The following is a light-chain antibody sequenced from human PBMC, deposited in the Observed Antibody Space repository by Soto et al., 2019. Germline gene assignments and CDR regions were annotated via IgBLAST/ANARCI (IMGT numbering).Light chain of an antibody. V-gene: IGLV3-21*02. CDR1: NIGSKS. Sequence: SYELTQPPSVSVAPGLTARITCGGNNIGSKSVHWYHQKPGQAPVLVVYDDRARPSGVPERFSGSNSGNTATLTISRVEAGDEADYYCQLWDSPSPHEVFCTGTKDTV. CDR2: DDR. CDR3: QLWDSPSPHEV. J-gene: IGLJ1*01.